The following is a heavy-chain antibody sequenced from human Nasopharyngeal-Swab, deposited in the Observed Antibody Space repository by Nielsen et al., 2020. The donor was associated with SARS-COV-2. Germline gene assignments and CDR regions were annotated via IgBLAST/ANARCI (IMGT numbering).Heavy chain of an antibody. CDR2: ISGSGGST. J-gene: IGHJ3*02. Sequence: GESLKISCAASGFTFSSYAMSWVRQAPGKGLEWVSAISGSGGSTYYADSVKGRFTISRDNSKNTLYLQMSSLRAEDTAVYYCAKGWQWLVRDAFDIWGQGTMVTVSS. D-gene: IGHD6-19*01. CDR1: GFTFSSYA. CDR3: AKGWQWLVRDAFDI. V-gene: IGHV3-23*01.